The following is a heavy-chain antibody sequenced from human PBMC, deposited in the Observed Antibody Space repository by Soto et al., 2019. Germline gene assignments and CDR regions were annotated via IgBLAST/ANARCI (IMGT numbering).Heavy chain of an antibody. CDR3: ARHGKYCSSTSCYYDYYYMDV. CDR1: GGSISSSSYY. CDR2: IYYSGST. V-gene: IGHV4-39*01. J-gene: IGHJ6*03. D-gene: IGHD2-2*01. Sequence: SETLSLTCTVSGGSISSSSYYWGWIRQPPGKGLEWIGSIYYSGSTYYNPFLKSRVTISVDTSKNQFFLKLSSVTAADTAVYYCARHGKYCSSTSCYYDYYYMDVWGKGTTVTVSS.